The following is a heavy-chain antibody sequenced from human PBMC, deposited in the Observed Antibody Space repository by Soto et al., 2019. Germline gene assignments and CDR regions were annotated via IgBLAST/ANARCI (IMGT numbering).Heavy chain of an antibody. CDR3: ASPTREWLPPASDYYYGMDV. Sequence: QVQLVQSGAEVKKPGSSVKVSCKASGGTFSSYAISWVRQAPGQGLEWMGGIIPIFGTANYAQKFQGRVTITADKSTSTAYMELSSLRSEDTAVYYCASPTREWLPPASDYYYGMDVWGQGTQVTVSS. V-gene: IGHV1-69*06. CDR2: IIPIFGTA. J-gene: IGHJ6*02. D-gene: IGHD3-3*01. CDR1: GGTFSSYA.